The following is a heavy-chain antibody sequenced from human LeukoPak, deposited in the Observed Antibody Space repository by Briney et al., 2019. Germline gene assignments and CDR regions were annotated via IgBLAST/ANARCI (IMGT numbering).Heavy chain of an antibody. CDR1: GFTFSSYA. D-gene: IGHD3-10*01. Sequence: PGGSLRLSCAASGFTFSSYAMSWVRQAPGKGLDWVSSISGSSDNTYYADSVKGRFTISRDNSKNTLYLQMNSLRAEDTALYYCARWFAQGGSGRYLDYWGQGTLVTVSS. J-gene: IGHJ4*02. V-gene: IGHV3-23*01. CDR2: ISGSSDNT. CDR3: ARWFAQGGSGRYLDY.